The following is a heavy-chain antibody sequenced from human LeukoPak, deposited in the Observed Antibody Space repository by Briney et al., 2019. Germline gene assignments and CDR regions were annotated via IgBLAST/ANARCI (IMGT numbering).Heavy chain of an antibody. V-gene: IGHV3-64*01. CDR3: ARSDSSVEMATIN. Sequence: PGGSLRLSCAASGFTFSSYAMHWVRQAPGKGLEYVSAISSNGGSTYYANSVKGRFTISRDNSKNTLYLRMGSLRAEDMAVYYCARSDSSVEMATINWGQGTLVTVSS. D-gene: IGHD5-24*01. CDR1: GFTFSSYA. CDR2: ISSNGGST. J-gene: IGHJ4*02.